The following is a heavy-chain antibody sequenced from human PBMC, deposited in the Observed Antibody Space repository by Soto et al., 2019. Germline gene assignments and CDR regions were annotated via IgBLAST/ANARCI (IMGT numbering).Heavy chain of an antibody. Sequence: QVQLVESGGGVVQPGRSLRLSCAASGFTFSSYAMHWVRQAPGKGLEWVAVISYDGSNKYYADSVKGRFTISRDNCKDTLYLQMNSLRAEDTAVYYCADCSSTSCYPFGMGVWGQGTTVHVSS. CDR3: ADCSSTSCYPFGMGV. CDR1: GFTFSSYA. D-gene: IGHD2-2*01. CDR2: ISYDGSNK. V-gene: IGHV3-30-3*01. J-gene: IGHJ6*02.